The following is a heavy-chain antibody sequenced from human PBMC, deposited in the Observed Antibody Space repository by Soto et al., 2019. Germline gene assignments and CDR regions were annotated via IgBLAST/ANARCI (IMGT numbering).Heavy chain of an antibody. V-gene: IGHV4-39*01. D-gene: IGHD6-19*01. Sequence: QLQLQESGPRLVKPSETLSLTCTVSGGSISNSSYLWGWIRQPPGKGLQWIGSDSYSGSTYYNPSLKSRVTMSVDTSKTQSCLRLSSVTAADTAVYYCSRIAVSGPITGFDYWGQGALVTVSS. CDR3: SRIAVSGPITGFDY. CDR2: DSYSGST. J-gene: IGHJ4*02. CDR1: GGSISNSSYL.